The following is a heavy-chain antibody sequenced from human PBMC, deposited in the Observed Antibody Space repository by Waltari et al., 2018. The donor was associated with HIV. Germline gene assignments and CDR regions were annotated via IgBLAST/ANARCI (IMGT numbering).Heavy chain of an antibody. D-gene: IGHD3-10*01. Sequence: QVQLVQSGAEVKKPGASVKVSCKVSGYTLTELSMHWVRQAPGKGLEWMGNFEPEDDETIYAQKFQGRTTMTEDTSSDTAYMELSSLTSGDTAVYYCATDFSGMVRAYSYYSLDVWGQGTTVTVSS. CDR1: GYTLTELS. J-gene: IGHJ6*02. V-gene: IGHV1-24*01. CDR3: ATDFSGMVRAYSYYSLDV. CDR2: FEPEDDET.